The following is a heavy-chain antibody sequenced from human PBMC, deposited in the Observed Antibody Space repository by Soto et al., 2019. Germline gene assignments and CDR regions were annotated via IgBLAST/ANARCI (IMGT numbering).Heavy chain of an antibody. D-gene: IGHD3-10*01. CDR2: IWYDGSNK. Sequence: GGSLRLSCAASGFTFSSYGMHWVRQAPGKGLEWVAVIWYDGSNKYYADSVKGRFTISRDNSKNTLYLQMNSLRAEDTAVYYCARGSGRWLQKLDYWGQGTLVTVS. J-gene: IGHJ4*02. CDR1: GFTFSSYG. V-gene: IGHV3-33*01. CDR3: ARGSGRWLQKLDY.